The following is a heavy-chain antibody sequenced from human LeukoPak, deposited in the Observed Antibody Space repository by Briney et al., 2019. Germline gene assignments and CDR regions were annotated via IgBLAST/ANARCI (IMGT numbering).Heavy chain of an antibody. CDR3: ARAGDFWSGYYVDY. CDR1: GFTFSSYS. D-gene: IGHD3-3*01. V-gene: IGHV3-48*01. Sequence: PGGSLRLSCAASGFTFSSYSMNGVRQAPGKGLEWGSYISSSSSTIYYADSVKGRFTISRDNAKNSLYLQMNSLRAEDTAVYYCARAGDFWSGYYVDYWGQGTLVTVSS. J-gene: IGHJ4*02. CDR2: ISSSSSTI.